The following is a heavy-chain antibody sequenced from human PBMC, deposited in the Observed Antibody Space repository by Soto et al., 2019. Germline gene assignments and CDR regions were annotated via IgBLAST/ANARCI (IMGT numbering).Heavy chain of an antibody. CDR1: GGTLSDHG. Sequence: QVQLEQSGAEVKKPGSSVKISCKASGGTLSDHGVSWLRQAPGQGLEWVGGTIPVFNTAQYAPKFQGRVTIAADKSTNIASIELCSLITHHTASYYCARCVYGLGNNYPGPPAFDIWGQGTLVIVSS. D-gene: IGHD3-10*01. CDR3: ARCVYGLGNNYPGPPAFDI. CDR2: TIPVFNTA. J-gene: IGHJ3*02. V-gene: IGHV1-69*06.